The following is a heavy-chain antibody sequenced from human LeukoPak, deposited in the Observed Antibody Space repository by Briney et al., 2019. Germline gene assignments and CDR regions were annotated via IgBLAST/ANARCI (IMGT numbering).Heavy chain of an antibody. Sequence: PGGSLRLSCAASGFTFSSYAMSWVRQAPGKGLEWVSAISGSGGSTYYADSVKGRFTISRDNSKNTLYLQMNSLRAEDTAVYYCARTTGDYYYDDGTYPIDPWGQGILVTVSS. CDR2: ISGSGGST. J-gene: IGHJ5*02. D-gene: IGHD3-22*01. CDR1: GFTFSSYA. V-gene: IGHV3-23*01. CDR3: ARTTGDYYYDDGTYPIDP.